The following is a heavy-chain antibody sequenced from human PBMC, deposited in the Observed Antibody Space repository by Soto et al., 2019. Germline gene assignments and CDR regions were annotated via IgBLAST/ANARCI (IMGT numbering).Heavy chain of an antibody. J-gene: IGHJ5*02. D-gene: IGHD6-13*01. V-gene: IGHV4-31*03. CDR2: IYYSGST. CDR1: GGSISSGGYY. Sequence: PSETLSLTCTVSGGSISSGGYYWSWIRQHPGKGLEWIGYIYYSGSTYYNPSLKSRVTISVDTSKNQFSPKLSSVTAADTAVYYCARDIAAAGFPYNWFDPWGQGTLVTVSS. CDR3: ARDIAAAGFPYNWFDP.